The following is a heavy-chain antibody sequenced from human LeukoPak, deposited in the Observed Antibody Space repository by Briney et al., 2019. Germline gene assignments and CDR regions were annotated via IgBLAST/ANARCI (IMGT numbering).Heavy chain of an antibody. CDR1: GGTFSSYA. Sequence: GASVKVSCTASGGTFSSYAISWVRQAPGQGLEWMGGIIPIFGTANYAQKFQGRVTMTRNTSISTAYMELSSLRSEDTAVYYCARGRSNVLRFLGTSNWFDPWGQGTLVTVSS. D-gene: IGHD3-3*01. V-gene: IGHV1-69*05. CDR2: IIPIFGTA. J-gene: IGHJ5*02. CDR3: ARGRSNVLRFLGTSNWFDP.